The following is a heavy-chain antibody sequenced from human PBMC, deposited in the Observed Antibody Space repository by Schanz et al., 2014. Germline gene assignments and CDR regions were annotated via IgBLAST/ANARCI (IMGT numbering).Heavy chain of an antibody. D-gene: IGHD3-10*01. V-gene: IGHV3-21*01. CDR1: GFNLRRYS. CDR3: ARDTPWFGDINDAFDV. Sequence: QLVESGGGLVKPGGSLRLSCATSGFNLRRYSMNWVRQAPGGGLEWVSSISATSNFVHYAASVEGRFTVSRDNANNVMYLQMNSLRVGDTAMYYCARDTPWFGDINDAFDVWGHGTMVTVS. CDR2: ISATSNFV. J-gene: IGHJ3*01.